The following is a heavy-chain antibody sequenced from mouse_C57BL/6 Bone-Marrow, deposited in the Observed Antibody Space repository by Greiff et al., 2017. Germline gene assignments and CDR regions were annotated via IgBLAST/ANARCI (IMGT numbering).Heavy chain of an antibody. Sequence: VQVVESGAELVKPGASVKMSCKASGYTFTTYPIEWMKQNHGKSLEWIGNFHPYNDDTKYNEKFKGKATLTVEKSSNTVYLELSRLTSDDSAVYYCAISSTFFYYFDYWGQGTTLTVSS. CDR1: GYTFTTYP. D-gene: IGHD5-1*01. J-gene: IGHJ2*01. CDR2: FHPYNDDT. V-gene: IGHV1-47*01. CDR3: AISSTFFYYFDY.